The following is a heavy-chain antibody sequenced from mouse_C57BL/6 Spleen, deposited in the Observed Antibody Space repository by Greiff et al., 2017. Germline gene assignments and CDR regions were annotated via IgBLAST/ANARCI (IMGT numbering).Heavy chain of an antibody. CDR1: GFSLSTFGMG. CDR3: ARMAAGSSSYGYAMDY. Sequence: QVTLKVSGPGILQPSQTLSLTCSFSGFSLSTFGMGVGWIRQPSGKGLEWLAHIWWDDDKYYNPALKSRLTISKDTSKNQVFLKIANVDTADTATYYCARMAAGSSSYGYAMDYWGQGTSVTVSS. CDR2: IWWDDDK. D-gene: IGHD3-2*02. V-gene: IGHV8-8*01. J-gene: IGHJ4*01.